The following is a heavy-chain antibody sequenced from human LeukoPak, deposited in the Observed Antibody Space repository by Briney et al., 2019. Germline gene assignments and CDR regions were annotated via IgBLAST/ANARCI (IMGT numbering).Heavy chain of an antibody. J-gene: IGHJ5*02. V-gene: IGHV4-34*01. CDR3: AQGVVVVPAASMRSNWFDP. Sequence: SETLSLTCAVYGGSFSGYYWSWIRQPPGKGLEWIGEINHSRSTNYNPSLKSRVTISVDTSKNQFSLKLSSVTAADTAVYYCAQGVVVVPAASMRSNWFDPWGQGTLVTVSS. D-gene: IGHD2-2*01. CDR1: GGSFSGYY. CDR2: INHSRST.